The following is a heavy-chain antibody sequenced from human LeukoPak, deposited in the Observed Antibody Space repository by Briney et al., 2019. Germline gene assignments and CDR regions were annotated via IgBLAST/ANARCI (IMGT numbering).Heavy chain of an antibody. CDR3: AAGVLRYFDWPESFDY. CDR1: GFTFSSYA. D-gene: IGHD3-9*01. V-gene: IGHV3-23*01. Sequence: PGRSLRLSCAASGFTFSSYAMSWVRQAPGKGLEWVSAISGSGGSTYYADSVKGRFTISRDNSKNTLYLQMNSLRAEDTAVYYCAAGVLRYFDWPESFDYWGQGTLVTVSS. J-gene: IGHJ4*02. CDR2: ISGSGGST.